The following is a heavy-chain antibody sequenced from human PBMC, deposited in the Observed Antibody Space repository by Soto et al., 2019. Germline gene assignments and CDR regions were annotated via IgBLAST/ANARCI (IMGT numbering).Heavy chain of an antibody. Sequence: SLKVSCKASGGTFITYVFSWVRQAPGQGLEWMGGIIPILGTANYLQKFQGRVTITADESTSTAYMELSSLKSDDTAIYYCAANRHYFDSGGYYYLAFDMWGQGTMVTVSS. CDR2: IIPILGTA. V-gene: IGHV1-69*13. J-gene: IGHJ3*02. CDR3: AANRHYFDSGGYYYLAFDM. D-gene: IGHD3-22*01. CDR1: GGTFITYV.